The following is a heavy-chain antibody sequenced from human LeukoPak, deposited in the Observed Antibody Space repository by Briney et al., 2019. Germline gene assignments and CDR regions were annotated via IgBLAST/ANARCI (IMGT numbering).Heavy chain of an antibody. D-gene: IGHD1-26*01. V-gene: IGHV3-33*01. Sequence: PGRSLRLSCAASGFTFSSYGMHWVRQAPGKGLEWVAVIWYDGSNKYYADSVKGRFTISRDNSKNTLYLQMNSLRAEDTAVYYCARSISVYSGSYFLDYWGQGTLVTVSS. J-gene: IGHJ4*02. CDR3: ARSISVYSGSYFLDY. CDR2: IWYDGSNK. CDR1: GFTFSSYG.